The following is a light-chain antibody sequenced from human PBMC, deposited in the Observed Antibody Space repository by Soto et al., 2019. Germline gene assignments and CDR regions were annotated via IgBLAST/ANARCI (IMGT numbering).Light chain of an antibody. V-gene: IGLV3-1*01. CDR2: QDS. Sequence: SYELTQPPSVSVSPGQTASITCSGDKLGDKYACWYQQKPGQSPVLVIYQDSKRPSGIPERFSGSNSGNTATLTISGTQALDEADYYFQAWDSSIVVLGGGTKLAVL. CDR1: KLGDKY. CDR3: QAWDSSIVV. J-gene: IGLJ2*01.